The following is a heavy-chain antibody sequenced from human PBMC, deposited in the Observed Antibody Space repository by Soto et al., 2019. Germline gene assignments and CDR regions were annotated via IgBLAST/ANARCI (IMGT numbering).Heavy chain of an antibody. Sequence: GGSLRLSCAASGFTFSTYAMTWVRQAPGKGLEWVSGISGGGGSTDYADSVKGRFTISRDNSKNTLYLQMNSLRAEDTAVYYCAKGGCSGGSCPMGFDYWGQGTLVTVSS. D-gene: IGHD2-15*01. CDR3: AKGGCSGGSCPMGFDY. CDR1: GFTFSTYA. V-gene: IGHV3-23*01. J-gene: IGHJ4*02. CDR2: ISGGGGST.